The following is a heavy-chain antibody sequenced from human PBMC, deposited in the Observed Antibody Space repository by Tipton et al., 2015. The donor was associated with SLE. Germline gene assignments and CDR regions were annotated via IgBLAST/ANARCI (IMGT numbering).Heavy chain of an antibody. CDR3: ARDRGVVDY. V-gene: IGHV4-61*02. CDR2: IYTSGST. D-gene: IGHD2-15*01. Sequence: LRLSCTVSGGSISSGSYYWSWIRQPAGKGLEWIGRIYTSGSTNYNPSLKSRVTISVDTSKNQFSLKLSSVTAADTAVYYCARDRGVVDYWGQGTLVTVSS. J-gene: IGHJ4*02. CDR1: GGSISSGSYY.